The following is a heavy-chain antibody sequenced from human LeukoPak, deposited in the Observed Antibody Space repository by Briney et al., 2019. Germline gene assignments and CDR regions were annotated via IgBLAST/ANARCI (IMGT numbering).Heavy chain of an antibody. CDR1: GGSISSSNW. CDR3: ARGGYYDSSGHDY. V-gene: IGHV4-4*02. D-gene: IGHD3-22*01. J-gene: IGHJ4*02. CDR2: IYHSGST. Sequence: PSETLSLTCAVSGGSISSSNWWSWVRQPPGKGLEWIGEIYHSGSTNYNPSLKSRVTISVDKSKNRFSLKLSSVTAADTAVYYCARGGYYDSSGHDYWGQGTLVTVSS.